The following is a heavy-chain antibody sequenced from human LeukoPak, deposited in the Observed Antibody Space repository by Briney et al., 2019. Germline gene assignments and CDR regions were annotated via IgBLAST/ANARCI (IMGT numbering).Heavy chain of an antibody. J-gene: IGHJ4*02. V-gene: IGHV3-48*01. D-gene: IGHD3-22*01. CDR1: GFTFSSYS. CDR3: ASDRTYYDSSGYPRHFDY. CDR2: ISSSSSTI. Sequence: GGSLRLSCAASGFTFSSYSMNWVRQAPGKGLEWVSYISSSSSTIYYADSVKGRFTISRDNAKNSLYLQMNRLRAEDTAVYYCASDRTYYDSSGYPRHFDYWGQGTLVTVSS.